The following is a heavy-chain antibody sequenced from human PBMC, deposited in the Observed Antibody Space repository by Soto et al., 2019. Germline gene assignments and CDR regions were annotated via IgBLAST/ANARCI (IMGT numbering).Heavy chain of an antibody. D-gene: IGHD2-15*01. CDR1: GFSFSNVW. CDR3: TTYSTQTFCDGGPCYSVQTKINVS. CDR2: IKSKSVGGTT. Sequence: EVQLVESGGGLVKPGGSLTLSCAASGFSFSNVWMSWVRQAPGKGLEWVGHIKSKSVGGTTDYTAPVKGRFTISRDYSIDTLYLQMNSLKTEDTAVYYCTTYSTQTFCDGGPCYSVQTKINVSWGLGILVTVSS. V-gene: IGHV3-15*01. J-gene: IGHJ4*02.